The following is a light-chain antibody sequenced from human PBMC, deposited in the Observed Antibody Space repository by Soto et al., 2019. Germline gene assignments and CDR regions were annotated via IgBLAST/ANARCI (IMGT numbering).Light chain of an antibody. CDR1: SSDVGSYNL. Sequence: QSVLTQPASVSGSPGQSITISCTGTSSDVGSYNLVSWYQQHPGKAPKLMTYEVSKWPSGVSNRFSGSKSGNTASLTISGLQAEDEADYYCCSYAGSSTFYVFGTGTKLTVL. CDR2: EVS. V-gene: IGLV2-23*02. J-gene: IGLJ1*01. CDR3: CSYAGSSTFYV.